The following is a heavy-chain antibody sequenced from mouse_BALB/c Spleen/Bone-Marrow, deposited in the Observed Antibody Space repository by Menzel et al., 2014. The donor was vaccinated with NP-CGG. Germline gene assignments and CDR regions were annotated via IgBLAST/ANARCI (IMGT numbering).Heavy chain of an antibody. V-gene: IGHV1-14*01. Sequence: EVQLVESGPELVKPGASVKMSCKASGYTFTSYVMHWVKQKPGQGLEWIGYINPYNDGTKYNEKFNGKATLTSDKSSSTAYMELSSLTSEDSAVYYCATRAYRSYAMDYWGQGTSVTVSS. CDR3: ATRAYRSYAMDY. CDR1: GYTFTSYV. J-gene: IGHJ4*01. D-gene: IGHD2-14*01. CDR2: INPYNDGT.